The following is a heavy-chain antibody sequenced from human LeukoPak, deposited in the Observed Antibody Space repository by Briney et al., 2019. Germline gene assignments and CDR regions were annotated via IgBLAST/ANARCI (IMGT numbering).Heavy chain of an antibody. D-gene: IGHD2-2*01. CDR2: MNPNSGNT. CDR1: GYTFTSYD. Sequence: ASVKVSCKASGYTFTSYDINWVRQATGQGLEWMGWMNPNSGNTGYAQKFQGRVTMTRNTSISTAYMELSSLRSEDTAVYYCARDRVDCSSISCLENFDYWGQGTLVTVSS. CDR3: ARDRVDCSSISCLENFDY. V-gene: IGHV1-8*01. J-gene: IGHJ4*02.